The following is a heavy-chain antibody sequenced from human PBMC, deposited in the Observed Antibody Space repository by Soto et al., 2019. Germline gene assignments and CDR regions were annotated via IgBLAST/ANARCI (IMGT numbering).Heavy chain of an antibody. CDR1: GGSISSGDYY. J-gene: IGHJ3*02. D-gene: IGHD3-22*01. Sequence: SETLSLTCTVSGGSISSGDYYWSWIRQPPGKGLEWIGYIYYSGSTYYNPSLKSRVTISVDTSKNQFSLKLSSVTAADTAVYYCARVAPGYYDSSGYHWAFDIWGQGTMVTVSS. CDR3: ARVAPGYYDSSGYHWAFDI. CDR2: IYYSGST. V-gene: IGHV4-30-4*01.